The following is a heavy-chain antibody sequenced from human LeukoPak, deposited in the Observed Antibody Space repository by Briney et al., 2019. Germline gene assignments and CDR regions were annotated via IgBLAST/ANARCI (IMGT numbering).Heavy chain of an antibody. Sequence: GGSLRLSCAASGFTFSSFSMNWVRQAPGKGLEWVSSIYSTTTYIYYADSVKGRFTISRDNAENSLYLQTNSLRAEDTAVYYCARDQFIHAFDIWGQGTMVTVSS. J-gene: IGHJ3*02. CDR3: ARDQFIHAFDI. D-gene: IGHD5-24*01. CDR1: GFTFSSFS. V-gene: IGHV3-21*01. CDR2: IYSTTTYI.